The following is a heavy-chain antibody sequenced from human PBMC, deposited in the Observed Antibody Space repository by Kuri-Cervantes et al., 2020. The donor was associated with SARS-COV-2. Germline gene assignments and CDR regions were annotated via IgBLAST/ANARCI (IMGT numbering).Heavy chain of an antibody. CDR2: ISSSSSYT. D-gene: IGHD4-17*01. J-gene: IGHJ4*02. V-gene: IGHV3-11*06. Sequence: GESLKISCAASGFTFSDYYMSWIRQAPGKGLEWVSYISSSSSYTNYADSVKGRFTISRDNAKNPLYLQMDSLKAEDTAVYYCARGVGYGDYTFDYWGQGTLVTVSS. CDR1: GFTFSDYY. CDR3: ARGVGYGDYTFDY.